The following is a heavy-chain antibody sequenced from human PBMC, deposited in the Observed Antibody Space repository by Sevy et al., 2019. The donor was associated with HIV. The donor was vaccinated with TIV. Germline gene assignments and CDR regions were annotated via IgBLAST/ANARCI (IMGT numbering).Heavy chain of an antibody. J-gene: IGHJ4*02. Sequence: GGSLRLSCAASGFSFTNYAMSWVRQAPGKGLEWVSAISGTATYTYYADSVKGRFTISRDNTKNTIYLQMNSLRAEDTASYFGGNDSILGPNNPDYWGQGILVTVSS. D-gene: IGHD1-26*01. CDR2: ISGTATYT. CDR1: GFSFTNYA. V-gene: IGHV3-23*01. CDR3: GNDSILGPNNPDY.